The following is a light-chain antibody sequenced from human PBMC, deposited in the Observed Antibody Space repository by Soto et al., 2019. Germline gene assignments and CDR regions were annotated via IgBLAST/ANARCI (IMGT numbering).Light chain of an antibody. CDR1: QSVSSN. Sequence: EIVLTPSPSTLSLPQEERAHLSCRSSQSVSSNLACCQQKPGQAPGHLIYGAATRVTGVPAWCSGSGSGTEFTLTINSRQSQDFAPYYYQEYDNRSSWAFGQGTKV. J-gene: IGKJ1*01. CDR2: GAA. V-gene: IGKV3-15*01. CDR3: QEYDNRSSWA.